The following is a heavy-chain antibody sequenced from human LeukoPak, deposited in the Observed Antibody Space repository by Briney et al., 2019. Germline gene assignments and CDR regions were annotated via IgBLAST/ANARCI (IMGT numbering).Heavy chain of an antibody. Sequence: GGSLRLSCAASGFTFSSYGMHWVRQAPGKGLEWVAFIPYDGAYKYYADSVKGRFTISKDDSKNMVYLQVSSLRPEDTAVYYCAKRDSESSGYSFDHWGQGTLVTVSS. D-gene: IGHD3-22*01. CDR1: GFTFSSYG. J-gene: IGHJ4*02. CDR2: IPYDGAYK. V-gene: IGHV3-30*02. CDR3: AKRDSESSGYSFDH.